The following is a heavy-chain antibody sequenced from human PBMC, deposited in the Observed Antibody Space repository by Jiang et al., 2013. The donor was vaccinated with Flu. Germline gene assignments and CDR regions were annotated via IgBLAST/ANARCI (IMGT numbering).Heavy chain of an antibody. CDR3: ARDSVALGSYYYYGMDV. J-gene: IGHJ6*02. V-gene: IGHV4-31*03. CDR2: IYYSGST. D-gene: IGHD1-26*01. Sequence: GLVKPSQTLSLTCTVSGGPISSGGYYWSWIRQHPGKGLEWIGYIYYSGSTYYNPSLKSRVTISVDTSKNQFSLKLSSVTAADTAVYYCARDSVALGSYYYYGMDVWGQGTTVTVSS. CDR1: GGPISSGGYY.